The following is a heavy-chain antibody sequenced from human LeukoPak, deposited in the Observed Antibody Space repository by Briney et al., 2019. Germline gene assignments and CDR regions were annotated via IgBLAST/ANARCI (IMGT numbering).Heavy chain of an antibody. CDR1: GFTFSSYA. CDR3: AKGDSGMVRKYYFDY. D-gene: IGHD5-18*01. Sequence: GGSLRHSCAASGFTFSSYAMSWVRQAPGKGLEWVSLISGSGGDTYYADSVKGRLTISRDISKNTLYLQMNSLSAEDTAVYYCAKGDSGMVRKYYFDYWGQGTLATVSS. CDR2: ISGSGGDT. J-gene: IGHJ4*02. V-gene: IGHV3-23*01.